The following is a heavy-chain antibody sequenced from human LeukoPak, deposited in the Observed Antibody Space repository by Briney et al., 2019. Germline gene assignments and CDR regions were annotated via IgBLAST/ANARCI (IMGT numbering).Heavy chain of an antibody. D-gene: IGHD6-13*01. CDR2: INHSGST. CDR1: GGSFSGYY. Sequence: NPSETLSLTCAVYGGSFSGYYWSWIRQPPGKGLEWIGEINHSGSTNYNPSLKSRVTISVDTSKNQFSLKLSSVTAADTVVYYCARGVYIAAAQYGYWGQGTLVTVSS. J-gene: IGHJ4*02. CDR3: ARGVYIAAAQYGY. V-gene: IGHV4-34*01.